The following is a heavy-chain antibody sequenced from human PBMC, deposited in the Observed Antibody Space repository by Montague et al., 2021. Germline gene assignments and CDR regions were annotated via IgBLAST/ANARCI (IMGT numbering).Heavy chain of an antibody. J-gene: IGHJ4*02. V-gene: IGHV4-59*08. CDR1: GGSISEFY. CDR3: ARRRGIRAPFDY. Sequence: SETLSLTCTVTGGSISEFYWSWIRQSPEKGLEWIGYIYDSGTTNYNPSLKSRVTISADTSMNQFSPNLRSVTAADTAVYFCARRRGIRAPFDYWGQGTLVTVSS. CDR2: IYDSGTT. D-gene: IGHD3-10*01.